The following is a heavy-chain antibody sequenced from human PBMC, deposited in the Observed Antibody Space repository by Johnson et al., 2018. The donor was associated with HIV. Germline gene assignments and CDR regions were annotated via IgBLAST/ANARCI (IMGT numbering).Heavy chain of an antibody. CDR3: ARGRGYGAERGALDN. V-gene: IGHV3-30*04. Sequence: QVQLVESGGGVVHPGRSLRLSCAASGFTFSSYAIHWVRQAPGKGLEWVAVISYDGGNKYYADSVKGRFTISRDNSKNTLYLQMNSLRAEDTAVYYCARGRGYGAERGALDNWGQGTMVTVSA. J-gene: IGHJ3*02. D-gene: IGHD4-17*01. CDR2: ISYDGGNK. CDR1: GFTFSSYA.